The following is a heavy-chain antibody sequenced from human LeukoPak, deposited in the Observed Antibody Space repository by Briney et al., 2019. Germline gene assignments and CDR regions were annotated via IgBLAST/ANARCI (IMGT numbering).Heavy chain of an antibody. CDR1: GFTFSSYS. D-gene: IGHD6-13*01. J-gene: IGHJ6*03. CDR3: ARDSIAAADHYYYYYMDV. CDR2: ISSSSSYI. Sequence: GGSLRLSCAASGFTFSSYSMNWVRQAPGKGLEWVSSISSSSSYIYYADSVKGRFTISRDNAKNSLYLQMNSLRAEDTAVYYCARDSIAAADHYYYYYMDVWGKGTTVTVSS. V-gene: IGHV3-21*01.